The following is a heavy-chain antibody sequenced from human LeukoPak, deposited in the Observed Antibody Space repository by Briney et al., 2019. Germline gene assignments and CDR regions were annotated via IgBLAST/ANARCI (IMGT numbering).Heavy chain of an antibody. D-gene: IGHD6-25*01. CDR3: ARYLAAGYFDL. CDR1: GGSIVSYY. CDR2: IYYTGST. J-gene: IGHJ2*01. V-gene: IGHV4-59*08. Sequence: SETLSLTCTVSGGSIVSYYWSWIRQPPGKGLEWIGYIYYTGSTNYNPSLKSRVTISVDTSKNQFSLKLSSVTATDTAVYYCARYLAAGYFDLWGRGTLVTVSS.